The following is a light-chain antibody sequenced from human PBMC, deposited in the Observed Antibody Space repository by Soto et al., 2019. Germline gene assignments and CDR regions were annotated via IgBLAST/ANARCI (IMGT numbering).Light chain of an antibody. V-gene: IGKV3-11*01. J-gene: IGKJ3*01. Sequence: EIVLTQSPATLSLSPGERATLSCRASQSVSSYLAWHQQKPGQAPRLLIYDASSRATGIPARFSGSGSGTDFTLTISSLEPEDFAVYYCQQRSNWPPVFTFGPGTKVDIK. CDR2: DAS. CDR3: QQRSNWPPVFT. CDR1: QSVSSY.